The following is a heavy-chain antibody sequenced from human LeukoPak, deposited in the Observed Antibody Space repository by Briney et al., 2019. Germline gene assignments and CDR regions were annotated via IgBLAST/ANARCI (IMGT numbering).Heavy chain of an antibody. CDR3: TTVGDYDYFDY. CDR1: GFSFNNAW. Sequence: GGSLRLSCAASGFSFNNAWMNWVRKAPGKGLEWVGRIKSKSEGGTTAYAAPLKGKFTISRDDSKKTLYLQINSLKTEDTAVYYCTTVGDYDYFDYWGQGTLVTVSS. V-gene: IGHV3-15*07. D-gene: IGHD4-17*01. J-gene: IGHJ4*02. CDR2: IKSKSEGGTT.